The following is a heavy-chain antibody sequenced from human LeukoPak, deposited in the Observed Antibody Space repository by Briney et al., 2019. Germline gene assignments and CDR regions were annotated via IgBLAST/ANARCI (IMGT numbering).Heavy chain of an antibody. CDR2: ISAYNGDT. Sequence: ASVKVSCTGSGYAFTSDGISWVRQAPGQGLEWVGWISAYNGDTNNAQKLQGRVTMTTDTSTSTDYMELRNMRSDDTAVYYCARVKRITMVRGVIIAMDVWGKGTTVTASS. V-gene: IGHV1-18*04. J-gene: IGHJ6*04. CDR3: ARVKRITMVRGVIIAMDV. D-gene: IGHD3-10*01. CDR1: GYAFTSDG.